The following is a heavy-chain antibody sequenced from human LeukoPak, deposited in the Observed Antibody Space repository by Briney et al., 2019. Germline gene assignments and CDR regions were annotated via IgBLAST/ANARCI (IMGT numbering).Heavy chain of an antibody. Sequence: GASVKVSCKASGYTFTGYYMHWVRQAPGQGLEWMGWINPNSGGTNYAQKFQGRVTMTRDTSISTAYMELSRLRSDDTAVYYCARDVPSGWYSRGRDYFDYWGQGTLVTVSS. D-gene: IGHD6-19*01. CDR1: GYTFTGYY. V-gene: IGHV1-2*02. J-gene: IGHJ4*02. CDR2: INPNSGGT. CDR3: ARDVPSGWYSRGRDYFDY.